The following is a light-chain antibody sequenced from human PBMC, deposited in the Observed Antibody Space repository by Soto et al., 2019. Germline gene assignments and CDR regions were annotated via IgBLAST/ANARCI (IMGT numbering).Light chain of an antibody. CDR1: SSDVGRYNY. Sequence: QSALTQPRSVSGSPGQSVAISCAGTSSDVGRYNYVSWYQQYPGKAPKLIIYDVTKRPSGVPDRFSGSKSGNTASLTISGLQAEDEADYYCQVWDSGSDHVVFGGGTKLTVL. CDR3: QVWDSGSDHVV. CDR2: DVT. J-gene: IGLJ2*01. V-gene: IGLV2-11*01.